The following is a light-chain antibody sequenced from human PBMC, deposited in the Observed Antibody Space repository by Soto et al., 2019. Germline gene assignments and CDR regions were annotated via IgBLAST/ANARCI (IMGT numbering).Light chain of an antibody. CDR3: QKYTRSPFT. CDR1: QSVSSSY. J-gene: IGKJ4*01. Sequence: EIVLTQSPGTLSLSPGERATLSCRASQSVSSSYLAWYQQKPGQAPRLLIYGASSRATGIPDRFSGSGSGTDFTLTISRLEPEDLAVYYCQKYTRSPFTLGGGTK. CDR2: GAS. V-gene: IGKV3-20*01.